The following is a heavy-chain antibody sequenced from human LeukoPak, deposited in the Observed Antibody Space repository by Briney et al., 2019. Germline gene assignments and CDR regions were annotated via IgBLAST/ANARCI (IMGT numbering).Heavy chain of an antibody. V-gene: IGHV1-69*04. J-gene: IGHJ4*02. CDR2: IIPILGIA. CDR3: ASELVVAAAEVYYFDY. Sequence: ASVKVSCKASGGTFSSYAISWVRQAPGQGLEWMGRIIPILGIANYAQKFQGRVTITADKSTSTAYMGLSSLRSEDTAVYYCASELVVAAAEVYYFDYWGQGTLVTVSS. CDR1: GGTFSSYA. D-gene: IGHD2-15*01.